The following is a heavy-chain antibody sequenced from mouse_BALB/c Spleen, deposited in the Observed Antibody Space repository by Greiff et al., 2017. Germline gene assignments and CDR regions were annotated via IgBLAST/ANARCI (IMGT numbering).Heavy chain of an antibody. Sequence: QVQLKQPGAELVRPGASVKLSCKASGYTFTSYWINWVKQRPGQGLEWIGNIYPSDSYTNYNQKFKDKATLTVDKSSSTAYMQLSSPTSEDSAVYYCTRQKGDYYGHFDYWGQGTTLTVSS. V-gene: IGHV1-69*02. CDR1: GYTFTSYW. J-gene: IGHJ2*01. CDR3: TRQKGDYYGHFDY. D-gene: IGHD1-1*01. CDR2: IYPSDSYT.